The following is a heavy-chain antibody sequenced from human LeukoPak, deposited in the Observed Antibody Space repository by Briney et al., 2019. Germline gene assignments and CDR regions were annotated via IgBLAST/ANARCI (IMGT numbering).Heavy chain of an antibody. CDR3: ARDRGGTGDFDY. D-gene: IGHD1-1*01. V-gene: IGHV1-69*13. J-gene: IGHJ4*02. CDR2: IIPIFGTA. CDR1: GGTFSSYA. Sequence: GASVKVSCTASGGTFSSYAISWVRQAPGQGLEWMGGIIPIFGTANYAQKFQGRVTITADESTSTAYMELSSLRSEDTAVYYCARDRGGTGDFDYWGQGTLVTVSS.